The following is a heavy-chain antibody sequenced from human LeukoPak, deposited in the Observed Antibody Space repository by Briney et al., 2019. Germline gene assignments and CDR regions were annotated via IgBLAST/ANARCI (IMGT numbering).Heavy chain of an antibody. CDR1: GYTFTDYD. J-gene: IGHJ4*02. D-gene: IGHD1-26*01. Sequence: GASVKVSCKSSGYTFTDYDINWVRQATGQGLEWMGWMNPNSGNTGYAQKFQGRVTITRNTSISTAYMELSSLRSEDTAVYYCASLVGARGGFDYWGQGTLVTVSS. CDR3: ASLVGARGGFDY. V-gene: IGHV1-8*03. CDR2: MNPNSGNT.